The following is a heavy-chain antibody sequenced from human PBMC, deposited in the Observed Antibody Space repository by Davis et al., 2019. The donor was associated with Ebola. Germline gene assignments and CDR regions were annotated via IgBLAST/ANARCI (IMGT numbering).Heavy chain of an antibody. CDR2: ISSSSGYI. CDR1: GFTFSSYS. Sequence: PGGSLRLSCAASGFTFSSYSMNWVRQAPGKGLEWVSSISSSSGYIYYADSVKGRFTISRGNSKNTLYLQMNSLRAEDTAVYYCARAEFEYSSSHWGQGTLVTVSS. J-gene: IGHJ4*02. D-gene: IGHD6-6*01. CDR3: ARAEFEYSSSH. V-gene: IGHV3-21*01.